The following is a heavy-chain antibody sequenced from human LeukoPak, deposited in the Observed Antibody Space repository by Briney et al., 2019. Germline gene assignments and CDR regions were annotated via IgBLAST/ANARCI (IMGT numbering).Heavy chain of an antibody. CDR1: GGSISSGGYY. D-gene: IGHD5-24*01. J-gene: IGHJ4*02. V-gene: IGHV4-30-2*01. CDR2: IYHSGST. CDR3: ARAGGDGPIFYFDY. Sequence: SQTLSLTCTVSGGSISSGGYYWSWIRQPPGKGLEWIGYIYHSGSTYYNPSLKSRVTISVDRSKNQFSLKLSSVTAADTAGYYCARAGGDGPIFYFDYWGQGTLVTVSS.